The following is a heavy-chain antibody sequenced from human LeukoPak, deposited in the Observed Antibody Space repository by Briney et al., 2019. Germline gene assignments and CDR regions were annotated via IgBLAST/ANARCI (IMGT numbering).Heavy chain of an antibody. CDR2: ISSSRNYI. CDR1: RFTVRTYS. D-gene: IGHD3-9*01. Sequence: GGSLRLSCAASRFTVRTYSMGSVRQPAGKGLEWVSSISSSRNYIQYADSVKCPFTISRDNAKNSLYQQMNSLRAGDRAVYYCARYGPYDIPDVWGKGTTVTVSS. J-gene: IGHJ6*04. CDR3: ARYGPYDIPDV. V-gene: IGHV3-21*01.